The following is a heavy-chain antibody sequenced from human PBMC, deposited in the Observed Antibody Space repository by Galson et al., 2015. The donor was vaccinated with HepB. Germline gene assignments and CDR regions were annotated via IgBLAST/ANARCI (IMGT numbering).Heavy chain of an antibody. CDR2: INTNTGNP. CDR3: ARGRRYDFWSAVRPSTTNWFDP. CDR1: GYTFTSYA. V-gene: IGHV7-4-1*02. Sequence: SVKVSCKASGYTFTSYAMNWVRQAPGQGLEWMGWINTNTGNPTYAQGFTGRFVFSLDTSVSTAYLQISSLKAEDTAVYYCARGRRYDFWSAVRPSTTNWFDPWGQGTLVTVSS. D-gene: IGHD3-3*01. J-gene: IGHJ5*02.